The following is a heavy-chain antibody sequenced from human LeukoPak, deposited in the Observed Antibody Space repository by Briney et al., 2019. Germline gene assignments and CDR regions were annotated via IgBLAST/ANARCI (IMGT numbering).Heavy chain of an antibody. CDR2: IYTSGST. J-gene: IGHJ5*02. D-gene: IGHD3-10*01. CDR3: ARESIRFGELIRFDP. V-gene: IGHV4-4*07. CDR1: GGSISSYY. Sequence: SETLSLTCTVSGGSISSYYWRWIRQPAGKGLEWIGRIYTSGSTNYNPSLKSRVTMSVDTSKNQFSLKLSSVTAADTAVYYCARESIRFGELIRFDPWGQGTLVTVSS.